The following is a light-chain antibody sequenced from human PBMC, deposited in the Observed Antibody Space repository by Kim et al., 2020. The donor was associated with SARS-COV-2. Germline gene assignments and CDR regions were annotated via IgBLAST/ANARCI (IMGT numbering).Light chain of an antibody. CDR3: QTWGTGIRV. V-gene: IGLV4-69*01. CDR1: SGHSSYA. Sequence: ASVKLTCSMSSGHSSYAIARHQQQPEKGPRYLMKLNSDGSHSKGDGILVRFSGSSSGAERYLTISSLQSEDEADYYCQTWGTGIRVFGTGTKVTVL. J-gene: IGLJ1*01. CDR2: LNSDGSH.